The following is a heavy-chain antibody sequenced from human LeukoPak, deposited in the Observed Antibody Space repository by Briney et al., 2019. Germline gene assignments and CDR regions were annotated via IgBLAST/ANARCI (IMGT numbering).Heavy chain of an antibody. CDR3: AIEFPFYYDSSGYFDY. J-gene: IGHJ4*02. Sequence: ASVKVSCKASGGTFSSYAISWVRQAPGQGLEWMGGIIPIFGTANYAQKFQGRVTITTDESTSTAYMELSSLRSEDTAVYYCAIEFPFYYDSSGYFDYWGQGTLVTVSS. D-gene: IGHD3-22*01. V-gene: IGHV1-69*05. CDR1: GGTFSSYA. CDR2: IIPIFGTA.